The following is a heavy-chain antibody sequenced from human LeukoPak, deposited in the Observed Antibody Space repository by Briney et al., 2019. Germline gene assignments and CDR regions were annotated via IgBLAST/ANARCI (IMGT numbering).Heavy chain of an antibody. V-gene: IGHV1-24*01. D-gene: IGHD3-10*01. CDR2: FDPEDGET. Sequence: ASVKVSCKGSGYTLTELSMHWVRQAPGKGLEWMGGFDPEDGETNYAQKFQGRVTMTEDTSTDTAYMELSSLRSEDTAVYYCATDRIWFGEFVFDYWGQGTLVTVSS. CDR3: ATDRIWFGEFVFDY. J-gene: IGHJ4*02. CDR1: GYTLTELS.